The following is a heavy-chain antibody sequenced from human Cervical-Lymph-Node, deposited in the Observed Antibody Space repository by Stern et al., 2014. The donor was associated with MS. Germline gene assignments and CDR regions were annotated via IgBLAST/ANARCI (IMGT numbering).Heavy chain of an antibody. CDR3: ARGKITMVRGGTFDY. CDR2: IHPNRGGD. D-gene: IGHD3-10*01. Sequence: VQLVESGAEVKKPGASVKVSCTASGYTFSGYYMHWVRHGPGQGLEWMGRIHPNRGGDKYAQKYEGRVTMTRDTAISTAYMELSRLRSDDTAVYYCARGKITMVRGGTFDYWGQGTLVTVSS. V-gene: IGHV1-2*06. CDR1: GYTFSGYY. J-gene: IGHJ4*02.